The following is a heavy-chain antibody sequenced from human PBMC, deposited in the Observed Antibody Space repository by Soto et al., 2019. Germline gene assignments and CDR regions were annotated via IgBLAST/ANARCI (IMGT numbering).Heavy chain of an antibody. J-gene: IGHJ6*02. D-gene: IGHD5-18*01. V-gene: IGHV4-34*01. CDR1: GGSLSGYY. Sequence: SETLSLTCAVYGGSLSGYYWSWIRQPPGKGLEWSGEINHSGSTNYNPSLKSRVTISVDTSKDQFSLKLSSVTAADTAVYYCARGVTIQLWTAYYYYGMDVWGQGTTVTVSS. CDR2: INHSGST. CDR3: ARGVTIQLWTAYYYYGMDV.